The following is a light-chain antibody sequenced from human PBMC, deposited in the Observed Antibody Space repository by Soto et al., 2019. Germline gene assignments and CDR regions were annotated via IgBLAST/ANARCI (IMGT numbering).Light chain of an antibody. CDR3: QQYGSTPLT. V-gene: IGKV3-20*01. CDR1: QSVRNNY. Sequence: EIVLTQSPDTLSLSLGERATLSCRASQSVRNNYLAWYQQKPGQAPRFLIFDASSRATGIPDRLSGSGSGTDFTLTISRLEPEDFAVYYCQQYGSTPLTFGGGTKVDIE. J-gene: IGKJ4*01. CDR2: DAS.